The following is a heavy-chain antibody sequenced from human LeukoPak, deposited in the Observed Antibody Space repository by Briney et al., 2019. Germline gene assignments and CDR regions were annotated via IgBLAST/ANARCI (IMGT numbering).Heavy chain of an antibody. CDR1: GFTFSSYA. CDR3: ARDGSGYYDFWRGPDDAFDI. CDR2: ISGSGGST. V-gene: IGHV3-23*01. Sequence: PGGSLRLSCAASGFTFSSYAMSWVRQAPGKGLEWVSVISGSGGSTYYADSLKGRFTICRDNAKKTQYLQMKSLRAEDTAVYYCARDGSGYYDFWRGPDDAFDIWGQGTMVTVSS. J-gene: IGHJ3*02. D-gene: IGHD3-3*01.